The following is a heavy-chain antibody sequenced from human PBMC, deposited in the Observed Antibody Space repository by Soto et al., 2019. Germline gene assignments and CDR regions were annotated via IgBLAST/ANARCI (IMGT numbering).Heavy chain of an antibody. CDR3: ARGLDQPPVGLYFDT. CDR1: GGTFNSYL. J-gene: IGHJ4*02. V-gene: IGHV1-69*06. Sequence: QVQLVQSGAEVKNPGSSVKVSCKTSGGTFNSYLIDWVRQAPGQGLEWMGGIIPAFGTAKYAQKFQGRVTITADKSKTTAYMELRKLTSEDTAVYYCARGLDQPPVGLYFDTWGQGTLVTVSS. CDR2: IIPAFGTA. D-gene: IGHD2-2*01.